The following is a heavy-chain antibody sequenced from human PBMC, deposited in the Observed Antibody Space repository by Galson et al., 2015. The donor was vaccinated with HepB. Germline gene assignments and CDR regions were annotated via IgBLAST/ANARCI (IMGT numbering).Heavy chain of an antibody. D-gene: IGHD1-26*01. CDR1: GDSVSSNSAA. J-gene: IGHJ3*02. CDR3: AKSGGDVSQPSGGDGFDI. V-gene: IGHV6-1*01. Sequence: CAISGDSVSSNSAAWNWIRQSPSRGLEWLGRTYYRSKWYNDYAVSVKSRITINPDTSKNQFSLQLNSVTPEDTAVYYCAKSGGDVSQPSGGDGFDIWGQGTMVTVSS. CDR2: TYYRSKWYN.